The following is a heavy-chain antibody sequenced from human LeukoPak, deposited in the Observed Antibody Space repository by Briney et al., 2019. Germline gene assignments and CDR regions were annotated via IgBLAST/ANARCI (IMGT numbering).Heavy chain of an antibody. V-gene: IGHV4-34*01. CDR1: GGSFSGHY. CDR2: INHSGST. Sequence: SETLSLTCAVYGGSFSGHYWSWIRQPPGTGLEWIGEINHSGSTNYNPSLKSRATISVDTSKNQFSLKLSSVTAADTAVYYCARKGKAAPSRSYYYIDVWGKGTTVTVSS. J-gene: IGHJ6*03. D-gene: IGHD2-15*01. CDR3: ARKGKAAPSRSYYYIDV.